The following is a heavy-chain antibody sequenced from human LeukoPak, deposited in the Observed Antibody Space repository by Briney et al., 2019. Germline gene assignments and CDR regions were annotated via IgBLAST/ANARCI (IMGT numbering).Heavy chain of an antibody. Sequence: GVSLRLSCAASGFTFSSYAMSWVRQAPGKGLEWVSAISGSGGSTYYADSVKGRFTISRDNSKNTLYLQMNSLRAEDTAVYYCAKDPSLSSGYYYVPLGFDYWGQGTLVTVSS. CDR2: ISGSGGST. CDR1: GFTFSSYA. D-gene: IGHD3-22*01. CDR3: AKDPSLSSGYYYVPLGFDY. J-gene: IGHJ4*02. V-gene: IGHV3-23*01.